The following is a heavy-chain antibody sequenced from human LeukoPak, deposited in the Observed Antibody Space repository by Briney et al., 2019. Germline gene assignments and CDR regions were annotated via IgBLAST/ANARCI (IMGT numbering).Heavy chain of an antibody. Sequence: SETLSLTCTVSGGSISSYYWSWIRQPPGKGLEWIGYIYYSGSTNYNPSLKSRVTISVDTSKNQFSLKLSSVTAADTAVYYCAGARYSGSPPDYWGQGTLVTVSS. J-gene: IGHJ4*02. V-gene: IGHV4-59*01. CDR2: IYYSGST. CDR3: AGARYSGSPPDY. D-gene: IGHD1-26*01. CDR1: GGSISSYY.